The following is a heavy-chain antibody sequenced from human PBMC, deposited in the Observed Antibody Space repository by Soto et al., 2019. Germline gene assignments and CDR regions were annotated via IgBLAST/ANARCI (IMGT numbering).Heavy chain of an antibody. Sequence: KPSETLSLTCTVSGGSVSSGSYYWSWIRQPPGKGLEWIGYIYYSGSTNYNPSLKSRVTISVDTSKNQFSLKLSSVTAADTAVYYCAREEVCSSTSCYFNWFDTWGQGTLVTVSS. CDR1: GGSVSSGSYY. V-gene: IGHV4-61*01. D-gene: IGHD2-2*01. CDR3: AREEVCSSTSCYFNWFDT. CDR2: IYYSGST. J-gene: IGHJ5*02.